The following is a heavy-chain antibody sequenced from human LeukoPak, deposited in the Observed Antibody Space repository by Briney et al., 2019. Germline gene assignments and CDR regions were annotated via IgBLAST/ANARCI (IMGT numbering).Heavy chain of an antibody. Sequence: GGSLRLSCSASGFTFRNHNMNWVRQAPGKGLEWISDISSSSRTIYYANSVKGRFTISRDNAKNSLYLQMNSLRAEDTAVYYCARDGSGWYSSIYCFDPCGQRTLVSVSS. CDR1: GFTFRNHN. CDR3: ARDGSGWYSSIYCFDP. D-gene: IGHD6-19*01. CDR2: ISSSSRTI. J-gene: IGHJ5*02. V-gene: IGHV3-48*01.